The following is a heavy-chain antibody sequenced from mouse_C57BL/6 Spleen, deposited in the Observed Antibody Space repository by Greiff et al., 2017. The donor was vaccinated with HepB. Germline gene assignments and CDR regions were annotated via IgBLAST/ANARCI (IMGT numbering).Heavy chain of an antibody. CDR2: IYPGSGST. V-gene: IGHV1-55*01. D-gene: IGHD1-1*01. CDR3: ARSRDLSPFAY. J-gene: IGHJ3*01. Sequence: QVHVKQSGAELVKPGASVKMSCKASGYTFTSYWITWVKQRPGQGLEWIGDIYPGSGSTNYNEKFKSKATLTVDTSSSTAYMQLSSLTSEDSAVYYCARSRDLSPFAYWGQGTLVTVSA. CDR1: GYTFTSYW.